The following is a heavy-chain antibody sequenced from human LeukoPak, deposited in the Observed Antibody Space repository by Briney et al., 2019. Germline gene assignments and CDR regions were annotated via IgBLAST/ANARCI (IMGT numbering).Heavy chain of an antibody. CDR2: IYSDNT. J-gene: IGHJ6*03. Sequence: GGSLRLSCTVSGFTVSSNSMSWVRQAPGKGLEWVSFIYSDNTHYSDSVKGRFTISRDNSKNTLYLQMNSLRVEDTAVYYCAREHYFYHMDGWGEGTTVTVSS. CDR3: AREHYFYHMDG. V-gene: IGHV3-53*01. CDR1: GFTVSSNS.